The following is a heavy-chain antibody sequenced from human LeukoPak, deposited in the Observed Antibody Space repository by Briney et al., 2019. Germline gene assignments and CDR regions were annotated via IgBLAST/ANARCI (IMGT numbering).Heavy chain of an antibody. CDR2: ISGSGGTT. D-gene: IGHD2-15*01. CDR1: GFTFSSYV. Sequence: GGSLRLSCAASGFTFSSYVMSWVRQAPGKGLEWVSAISGSGGTTHYADSVRGRFTISRDNFQNTLYLQMDSLRADDTAIYYCAKDRRGGGYPFDYWGQGSWVTVSS. CDR3: AKDRRGGGYPFDY. V-gene: IGHV3-23*01. J-gene: IGHJ4*02.